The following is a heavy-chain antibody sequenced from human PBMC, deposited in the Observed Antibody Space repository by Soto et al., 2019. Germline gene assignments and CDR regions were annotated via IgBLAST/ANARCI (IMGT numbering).Heavy chain of an antibody. D-gene: IGHD6-6*01. V-gene: IGHV4-39*01. Sequence: SETLSLTCTVSGGSISSSSYYWGWIRQPPGKGLEWIGSIYYSGNTYYNPSLKSRITISVDTSKNQFSLKLSSVTAADTAVYYCARGVGSSSSLAYYYYVVVWGKGTTVTVSS. CDR3: ARGVGSSSSLAYYYYVVV. J-gene: IGHJ6*03. CDR2: IYYSGNT. CDR1: GGSISSSSYY.